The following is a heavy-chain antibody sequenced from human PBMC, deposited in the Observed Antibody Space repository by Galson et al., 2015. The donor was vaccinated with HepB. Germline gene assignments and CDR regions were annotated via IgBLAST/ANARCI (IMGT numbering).Heavy chain of an antibody. CDR2: ISYDGSNK. CDR3: AKDAHTTIFGVDYYYYGVDV. J-gene: IGHJ6*02. Sequence: SLRLSCAASGFTFSSYGMHWVRQAPGKGLEWVAVISYDGSNKYYADSVKGRFTISRDNSKNTLYLQMNSLRAEDTAVYYCAKDAHTTIFGVDYYYYGVDVWGQGTTVTVSS. CDR1: GFTFSSYG. V-gene: IGHV3-30*18. D-gene: IGHD3-3*01.